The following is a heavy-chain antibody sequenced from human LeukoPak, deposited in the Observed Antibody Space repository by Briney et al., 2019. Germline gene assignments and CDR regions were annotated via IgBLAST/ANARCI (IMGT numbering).Heavy chain of an antibody. CDR2: IYYSGST. D-gene: IGHD2-2*01. CDR1: GGSISSSSYY. J-gene: IGHJ2*01. V-gene: IGHV4-39*01. CDR3: ARRAYCSSTSCYGNWYFDL. Sequence: SETLSLTCTVSGGSISSSSYYWGWIRQPPGKGLEWIGSIYYSGSTYYNPSLKSRVTISVDTSKNQFSLELSSVTAADTAVYYCARRAYCSSTSCYGNWYFDLWGRGTLVTVSS.